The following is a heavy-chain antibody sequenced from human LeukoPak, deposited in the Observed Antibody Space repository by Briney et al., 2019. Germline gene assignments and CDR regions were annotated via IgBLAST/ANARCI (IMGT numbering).Heavy chain of an antibody. CDR1: GGSVSSGSYY. CDR2: IYYSGST. D-gene: IGHD6-13*01. Sequence: SETLSLTCTVSGGSVSSGSYYWSWIRQPPGKGLEWIGYIYYSGSTNYNPSLKSRVTISVDTSKNQFSLKLSSVTAADTAVYYCARTPSFVAAGLDYWGQGTLVTASS. V-gene: IGHV4-61*01. J-gene: IGHJ4*02. CDR3: ARTPSFVAAGLDY.